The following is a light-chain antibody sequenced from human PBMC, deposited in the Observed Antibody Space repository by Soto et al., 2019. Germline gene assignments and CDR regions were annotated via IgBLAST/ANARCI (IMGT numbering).Light chain of an antibody. CDR3: QQYNNWPPQIT. CDR2: GAS. J-gene: IGKJ5*01. CDR1: QTVRNN. V-gene: IGKV3-15*01. Sequence: EFVLTQSPGTLSLSPGERATLSCRASQTVRNNYLAWYQQKPGQAPRLLIYGASTRATGIPARFSGSGSGTEFTLTISSLQSEDFAVYHCQQYNNWPPQITFGQGTRLEIK.